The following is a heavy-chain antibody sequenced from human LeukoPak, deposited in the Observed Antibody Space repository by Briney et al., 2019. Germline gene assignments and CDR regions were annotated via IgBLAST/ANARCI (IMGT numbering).Heavy chain of an antibody. V-gene: IGHV3-23*01. J-gene: IGHJ3*02. CDR2: ITDSGDTT. CDR1: GFTFSSFA. CDR3: AKDDGDSSGPDAFDI. D-gene: IGHD3-22*01. Sequence: GGSLRLSCAASGFTFSSFAMSWVRQAPGKGLEWVSTITDSGDTTYSADSVKGRFTISRDNSKNTLYLQMNSLRAEDTAVYYCAKDDGDSSGPDAFDIWGQGTMVTVSS.